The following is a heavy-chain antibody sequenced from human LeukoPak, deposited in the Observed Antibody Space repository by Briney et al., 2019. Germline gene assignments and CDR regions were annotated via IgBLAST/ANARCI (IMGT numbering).Heavy chain of an antibody. D-gene: IGHD5-18*01. V-gene: IGHV4-59*08. Sequence: SETLSLTCTVSGDSINSYYWSWIRQPPGKGLEWIGYIYYSGSTNYNPSLKSRVTISVDTSKNQFSLKLSSVTAADTAVYYCAKSSYSIFDYWGQGTLVTVSS. J-gene: IGHJ4*02. CDR1: GDSINSYY. CDR2: IYYSGST. CDR3: AKSSYSIFDY.